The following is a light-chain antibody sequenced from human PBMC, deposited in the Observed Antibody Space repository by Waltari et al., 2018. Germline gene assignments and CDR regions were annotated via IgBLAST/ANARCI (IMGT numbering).Light chain of an antibody. V-gene: IGKV1-12*01. CDR2: AAS. CDR1: QVISNW. Sequence: DIQMTQSPSSVSASVGDRVTIVCRASQVISNWIAWYQQKPGKAPKLLIYAASVLQTGVPSRFSGSGSGTDFTLTITNLQPEDFATYFCQQGASFPPTFGQGTKVEVK. J-gene: IGKJ1*01. CDR3: QQGASFPPT.